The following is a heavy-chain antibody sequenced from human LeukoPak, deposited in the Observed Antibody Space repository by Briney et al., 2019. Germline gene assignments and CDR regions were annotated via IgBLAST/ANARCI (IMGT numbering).Heavy chain of an antibody. V-gene: IGHV4-61*01. Sequence: SETLSLTCTVSGGSVSSGSYYWTWIRQPPGTGLEWIGHIYYSGTTNYNPSLKSRVTISVDTSKNQFSLKLGSVTAADTAVYYCARVGIAVASPFFDYWGQGTLVTVSS. CDR1: GGSVSSGSYY. D-gene: IGHD6-19*01. J-gene: IGHJ4*02. CDR3: ARVGIAVASPFFDY. CDR2: IYYSGTT.